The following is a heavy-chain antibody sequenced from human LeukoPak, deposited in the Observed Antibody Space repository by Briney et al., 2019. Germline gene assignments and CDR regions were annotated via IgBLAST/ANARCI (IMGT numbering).Heavy chain of an antibody. CDR1: GDSISSGGYY. D-gene: IGHD6-19*01. Sequence: SQTLSLTCTVSGDSISSGGYYWRWIRQHPGKGLEWIGYIYYSGSTYYNPSRKSRLTISVDTSKNQFSLTLSSVTAADTAVYYCARGTSSQWLAPNNWFDPWGQGTLVTVSS. J-gene: IGHJ5*02. CDR2: IYYSGST. V-gene: IGHV4-31*03. CDR3: ARGTSSQWLAPNNWFDP.